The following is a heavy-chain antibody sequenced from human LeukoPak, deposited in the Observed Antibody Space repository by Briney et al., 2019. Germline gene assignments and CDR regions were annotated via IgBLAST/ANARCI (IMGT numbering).Heavy chain of an antibody. D-gene: IGHD2-2*01. J-gene: IGHJ4*02. CDR1: GYSFTSYW. V-gene: IGHV5-10-1*01. CDR3: ARRTYCSSTSCYMDY. Sequence: GESLQISCKGSGYSFTSYWISWVRQMPGKGLEWMGRIDPSDSYTNYSPSFQGHVTISADKSISTAYLQWSSLKASDTAMYYCARRTYCSSTSCYMDYWGQGTLVTVSS. CDR2: IDPSDSYT.